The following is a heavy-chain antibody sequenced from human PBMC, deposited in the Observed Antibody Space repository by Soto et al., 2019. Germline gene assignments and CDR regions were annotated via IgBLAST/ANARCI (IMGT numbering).Heavy chain of an antibody. V-gene: IGHV1-2*02. CDR3: ARDLAKGGGSAGFDY. CDR2: INPKSGGT. CDR1: GYSFTVYY. J-gene: IGHJ4*02. D-gene: IGHD1-26*01. Sequence: GASVKVSCKGSGYSFTVYYMHWGRKEHGQGLEWMGWINPKSGGTMYPQKFQGRVTMTWDTSISTAYMALTRLRSDDTAVYYCARDLAKGGGSAGFDYWAQGTLVTVSS.